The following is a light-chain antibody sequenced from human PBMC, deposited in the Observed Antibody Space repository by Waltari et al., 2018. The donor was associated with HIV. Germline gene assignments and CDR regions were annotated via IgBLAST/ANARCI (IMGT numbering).Light chain of an antibody. J-gene: IGKJ1*01. CDR1: QNINIW. V-gene: IGKV1-5*03. CDR2: KAS. CDR3: LQYNSYSWT. Sequence: DIQMTQSPSTLSASVGDRVTITCRASQNINIWLAWYQRKPGKAPKLLIYKASTLESGFPSKFSGSGSGTEFTLTISSLQPDDFATYYCLQYNSYSWTFGQGTKVEIK.